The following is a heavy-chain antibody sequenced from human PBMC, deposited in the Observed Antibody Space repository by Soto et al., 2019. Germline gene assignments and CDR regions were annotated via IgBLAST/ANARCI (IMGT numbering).Heavy chain of an antibody. CDR1: GFTFSSYW. V-gene: IGHV3-74*01. CDR3: VRSPGVVVVTP. J-gene: IGHJ5*02. D-gene: IGHD2-15*01. Sequence: EVQLVESGGGLVQPGGSLRLSCAASGFTFSSYWMHWVRQAPGKGLVWVSRINSAGSSTSYADSVKGRFTISRDNAKNTLYLQMNSVRDEDTAVYYCVRSPGVVVVTPWGQGTLVTVSS. CDR2: INSAGSST.